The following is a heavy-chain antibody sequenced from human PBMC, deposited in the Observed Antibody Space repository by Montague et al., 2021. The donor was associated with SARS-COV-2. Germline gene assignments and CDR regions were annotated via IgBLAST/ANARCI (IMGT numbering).Heavy chain of an antibody. CDR2: VFYSGYT. V-gene: IGHV4-59*08. J-gene: IGHJ5*02. CDR1: GGSFTSFY. CDR3: ARTKRGLIAATPVYSFDP. D-gene: IGHD2-15*01. Sequence: SETLSLTCTLSGGSFTSFYWSWVRQAPGKGLEWIGFVFYSGYTNYSPSLKSRVIIFLDASRNELSLQLTSVTAADTAVYYCARTKRGLIAATPVYSFDPWGQGTLVTVS.